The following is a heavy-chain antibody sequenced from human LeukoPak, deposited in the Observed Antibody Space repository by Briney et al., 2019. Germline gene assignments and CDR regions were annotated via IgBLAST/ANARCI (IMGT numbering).Heavy chain of an antibody. Sequence: GGSLRLSCAASGFTFSIYSMNWVRQAPGKGLEWVSSISNSDSSIYYADSVKGRFTISRDNAKNSLYLQMNSLRAEDTAVYYCASSYDSWSAYYVYWGQGTLVTVSS. CDR2: ISNSDSSI. CDR1: GFTFSIYS. V-gene: IGHV3-21*01. CDR3: ASSYDSWSAYYVY. D-gene: IGHD3-3*01. J-gene: IGHJ4*02.